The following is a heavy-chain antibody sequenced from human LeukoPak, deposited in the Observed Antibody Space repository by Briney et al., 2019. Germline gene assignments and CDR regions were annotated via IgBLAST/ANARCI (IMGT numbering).Heavy chain of an antibody. CDR1: GFTFDDYA. CDR2: ISSSSSTI. Sequence: GGSLRLSCAASGFTFDDYAMHWVRQAPGKGLEWVSYISSSSSTIYYADSVKGRFTISRDNAKNSLYLQMNSLRDEDTAVYYCARDLRYYYGMDVWGQGTTVTVSS. J-gene: IGHJ6*02. CDR3: ARDLRYYYGMDV. V-gene: IGHV3-48*02.